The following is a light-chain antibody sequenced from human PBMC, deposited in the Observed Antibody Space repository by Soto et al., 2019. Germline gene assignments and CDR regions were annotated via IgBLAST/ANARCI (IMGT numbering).Light chain of an antibody. CDR1: QTVSGN. V-gene: IGKV1-39*01. CDR2: VAS. Sequence: DVQLTQSPSSLSASVGDRVTITCRTSQTVSGNLHWYQQKPGKAPNLLIYVASNLQDGVPSRFRGGGSGRDFTLTITSLQHEDFATYYCQQSYGASFTFGPGTRVDI. CDR3: QQSYGASFT. J-gene: IGKJ3*01.